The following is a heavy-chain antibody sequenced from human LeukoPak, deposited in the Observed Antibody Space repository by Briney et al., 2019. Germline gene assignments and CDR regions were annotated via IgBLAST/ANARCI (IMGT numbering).Heavy chain of an antibody. CDR1: GFTFSSYE. D-gene: IGHD2-2*02. CDR3: ARTDIVVVPAAITYYYYGMDV. Sequence: GGSLRLSCAASGFTFSSYEMNWVRQAPGKGLEWVSYISSSGSNIYYADSVKGRFTISRDNAKNSLYLQMNSLRAEDTAVYYCARTDIVVVPAAITYYYYGMDVWGQGTTVTVSS. J-gene: IGHJ6*02. V-gene: IGHV3-48*03. CDR2: ISSSGSNI.